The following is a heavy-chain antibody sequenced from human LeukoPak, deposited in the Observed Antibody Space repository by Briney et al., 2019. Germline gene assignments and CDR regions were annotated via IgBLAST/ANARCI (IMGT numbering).Heavy chain of an antibody. CDR3: AKDFIQVRWFGEFFSQIPGFDP. Sequence: GGSLRLSCAASGFTFNNYAMTWVRQAPGKGLEWVSGVTSSGTTTYYADSVKGRFTISRDNSNNTLFLQMNSLRADDTAVYYCAKDFIQVRWFGEFFSQIPGFDPWVQATLDTVSS. D-gene: IGHD3-10*01. J-gene: IGHJ5*02. CDR1: GFTFNNYA. CDR2: VTSSGTTT. V-gene: IGHV3-23*01.